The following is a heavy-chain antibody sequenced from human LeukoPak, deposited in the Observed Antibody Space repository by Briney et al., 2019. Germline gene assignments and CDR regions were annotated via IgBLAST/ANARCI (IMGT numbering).Heavy chain of an antibody. Sequence: ASVKVSCKASGDTLTCAGISWVRQAPGQGLEWMGWISAYNGNTNYAQKFQGRVTMTTDTSTSTAYMELRSLRSDDTAVYYCARVSRYDEGYWGQGTLVTVSS. CDR1: GDTLTCAG. V-gene: IGHV1-18*01. D-gene: IGHD5-12*01. J-gene: IGHJ4*02. CDR2: ISAYNGNT. CDR3: ARVSRYDEGY.